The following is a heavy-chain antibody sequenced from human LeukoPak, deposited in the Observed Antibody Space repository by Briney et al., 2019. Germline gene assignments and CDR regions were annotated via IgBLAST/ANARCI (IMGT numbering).Heavy chain of an antibody. CDR2: ITTSGDNA. J-gene: IGHJ4*02. CDR1: GFTFSGYA. V-gene: IGHV3-23*01. CDR3: ARDHDNFFDY. D-gene: IGHD3-9*01. Sequence: PGGSLRLSCAASGFTFSGYAMSWVRQAPGKGLEWVSAITTSGDNAYYVDSVKGRFTMSRDNSKNTLYLQMNGLGADDTAVYYCARDHDNFFDYWGQGTLVSVST.